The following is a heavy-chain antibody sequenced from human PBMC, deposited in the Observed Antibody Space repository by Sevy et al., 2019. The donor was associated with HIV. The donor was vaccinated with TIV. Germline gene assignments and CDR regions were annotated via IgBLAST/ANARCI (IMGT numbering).Heavy chain of an antibody. J-gene: IGHJ6*02. CDR2: VFYFGST. Sequence: SETLSLTCSVSAMSVSSANDYWTWIRQPTGKGREWIGHVFYFGSTNYNPSLKSRVTISLDTSKRQFSLKLTSVTAADTAVYYCGRDQYYDVLTGLYAIDVWGQGTTVTVSS. CDR3: GRDQYYDVLTGLYAIDV. V-gene: IGHV4-61*01. D-gene: IGHD3-9*01. CDR1: AMSVSSANDY.